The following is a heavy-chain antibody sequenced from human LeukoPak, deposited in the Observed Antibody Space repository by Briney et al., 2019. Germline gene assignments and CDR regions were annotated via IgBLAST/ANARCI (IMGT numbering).Heavy chain of an antibody. D-gene: IGHD2-2*01. J-gene: IGHJ6*03. CDR3: ARGRPEVYYYYYMDV. CDR1: GYSFSSGYY. CDR2: IYHSGST. V-gene: IGHV4-38-2*02. Sequence: SETLSLTCTVSGYSFSSGYYWGWIRQPPGKGLEWIGSIYHSGSTYYNPSLKSRVTISVDTSKNQFSLKLSSVTAADTAVYYCARGRPEVYYYYYMDVWGKGTTVTVSS.